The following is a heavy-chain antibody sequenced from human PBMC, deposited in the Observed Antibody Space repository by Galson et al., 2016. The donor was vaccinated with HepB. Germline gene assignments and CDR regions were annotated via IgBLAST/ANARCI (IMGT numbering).Heavy chain of an antibody. CDR2: INGGNGKT. V-gene: IGHV1-3*01. CDR1: EYNFNTYG. J-gene: IGHJ6*02. D-gene: IGHD3-9*01. Sequence: SVKVSCKASEYNFNTYGMHWVRQAPGQRLEWMGWINGGNGKTKYSQKLQGRVTITRDTSASTAYMELSSLSSEDTAVYYCARDHGLRYFDWLFSYYGMDVWGQGTTVTVSS. CDR3: ARDHGLRYFDWLFSYYGMDV.